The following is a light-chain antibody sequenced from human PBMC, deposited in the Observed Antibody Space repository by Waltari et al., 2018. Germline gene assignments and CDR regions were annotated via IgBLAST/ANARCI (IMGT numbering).Light chain of an antibody. CDR1: SSDIGAFDL. CDR2: NVR. V-gene: IGLV2-14*03. Sequence: QSALAQPASVSGSPGQSTTISCTGSSSDIGAFDLVSWYQQHPGRAPRLIIRNVRERPSGVPHRFSGSKSGNTASLTISSLRSEDESLYFCSSFTTGSTGLFGGGTKLTVL. J-gene: IGLJ2*01. CDR3: SSFTTGSTGL.